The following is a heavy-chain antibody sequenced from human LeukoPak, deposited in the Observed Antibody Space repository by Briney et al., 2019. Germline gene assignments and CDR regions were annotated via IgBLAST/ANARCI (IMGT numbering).Heavy chain of an antibody. CDR3: AREGYRGNSGAFDL. Sequence: HPGGSLRLSCAASGFTLSSFEMNWVRQAPGKGLEWVSYMSSSGGTIYYIDSVKGRFTISRDNAKNSLYLQMNSLRVEDTALYYCAREGYRGNSGAFDLWGQGTMVTVSS. CDR1: GFTLSSFE. CDR2: MSSSGGTI. D-gene: IGHD4-23*01. J-gene: IGHJ3*01. V-gene: IGHV3-48*03.